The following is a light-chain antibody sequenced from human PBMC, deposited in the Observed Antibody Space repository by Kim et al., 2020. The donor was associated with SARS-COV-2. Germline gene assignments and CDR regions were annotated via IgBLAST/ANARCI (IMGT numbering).Light chain of an antibody. J-gene: IGLJ2*01. CDR1: SSDVGAYNY. CDR3: SSYTSTNTFVV. Sequence: QSALTQPASVSGSPGQSITISCTGTSSDVGAYNYASWYQQHPGKAPKLMIYDVSKWPSGVSNRFSGSKSGNTASLTISGLQAEDEADYYCSSYTSTNTFVVFGGGTQLTVL. V-gene: IGLV2-14*01. CDR2: DVS.